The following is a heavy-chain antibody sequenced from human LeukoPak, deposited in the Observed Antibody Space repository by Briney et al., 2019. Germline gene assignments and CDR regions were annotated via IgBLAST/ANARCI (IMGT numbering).Heavy chain of an antibody. CDR2: IYYSGST. Sequence: SETLSLTCTVSGGSISSYYWSWIRQPPGKGLEWIGYIYYSGSTNYNPSLKSRVTISVDTSKSQFSLRLSSVTAADTAVYYCARHNSGVAALIIYYFDYWGQGTLVTVSS. V-gene: IGHV4-59*01. J-gene: IGHJ4*02. CDR3: ARHNSGVAALIIYYFDY. D-gene: IGHD2-15*01. CDR1: GGSISSYY.